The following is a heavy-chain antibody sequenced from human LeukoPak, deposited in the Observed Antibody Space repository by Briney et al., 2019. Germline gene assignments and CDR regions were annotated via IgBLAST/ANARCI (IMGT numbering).Heavy chain of an antibody. Sequence: ASVKVSCKASGYTFTSYGISWVRQAPGQGPEWMGWISAYNGNTNYAQKLQGRVTMTTDTSTSTAYMELRSLRSDDTAVYYCARDGGDYYDSSGYFAYWGQGTLVTVSS. J-gene: IGHJ4*02. CDR2: ISAYNGNT. V-gene: IGHV1-18*01. D-gene: IGHD3-22*01. CDR1: GYTFTSYG. CDR3: ARDGGDYYDSSGYFAY.